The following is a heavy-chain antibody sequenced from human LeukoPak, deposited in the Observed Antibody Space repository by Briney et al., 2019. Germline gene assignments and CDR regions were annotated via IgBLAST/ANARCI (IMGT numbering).Heavy chain of an antibody. Sequence: PSETLSLTCTVSGASVSNYDWSWIRQPPGKGLEWVGYVYYSGRTNYNPSLERRVTISVDTSKNQFSLKLTSVTAADTAMYYCARRGGNPLGAFDIWGQGTMVTVSS. CDR2: VYYSGRT. CDR1: GASVSNYD. J-gene: IGHJ3*02. D-gene: IGHD4-23*01. CDR3: ARRGGNPLGAFDI. V-gene: IGHV4-59*02.